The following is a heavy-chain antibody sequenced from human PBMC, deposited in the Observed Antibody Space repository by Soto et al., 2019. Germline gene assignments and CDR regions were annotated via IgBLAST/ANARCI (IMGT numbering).Heavy chain of an antibody. Sequence: GGSLRLSCAASGFTFSSYGMHWVRQAPGKGLEWVAVISYDGSNKYYADSVKGRFNISRDNSKNTLYLQMNSLRAEDTAVYYCATRLRPREFDYWGQGTLVTVSS. CDR3: ATRLRPREFDY. J-gene: IGHJ4*02. D-gene: IGHD5-12*01. CDR2: ISYDGSNK. V-gene: IGHV3-30*03. CDR1: GFTFSSYG.